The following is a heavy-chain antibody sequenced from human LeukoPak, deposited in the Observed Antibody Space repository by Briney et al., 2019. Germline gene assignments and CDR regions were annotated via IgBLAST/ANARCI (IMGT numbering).Heavy chain of an antibody. CDR3: ARDNSSGWYPWFGP. J-gene: IGHJ5*02. V-gene: IGHV3-33*01. D-gene: IGHD6-19*01. Sequence: GRSLRLSCAASGFTFSSYGMHWVRQAPGKGLEWVAVIWYDGSNKYYADSVKGRFTISRDNSKNTLYLQMNSLRAEDTAVYYCARDNSSGWYPWFGPWGQGTLVTVSS. CDR1: GFTFSSYG. CDR2: IWYDGSNK.